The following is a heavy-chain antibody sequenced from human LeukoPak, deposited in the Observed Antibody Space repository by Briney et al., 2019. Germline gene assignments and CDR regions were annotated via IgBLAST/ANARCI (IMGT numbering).Heavy chain of an antibody. D-gene: IGHD3-10*01. V-gene: IGHV4-59*01. CDR2: IYYNGNT. CDR1: GGSISSYF. Sequence: RASETLSLTCTVSGGSISSYFWSWIRQPPGKGLEWIGYIYYNGNTNYNPSLKSRVTISVDTSKNQFSLKLSSVTAADTAVYYCARLRWFGELLGYFDYWGQGTLVTVSS. CDR3: ARLRWFGELLGYFDY. J-gene: IGHJ4*02.